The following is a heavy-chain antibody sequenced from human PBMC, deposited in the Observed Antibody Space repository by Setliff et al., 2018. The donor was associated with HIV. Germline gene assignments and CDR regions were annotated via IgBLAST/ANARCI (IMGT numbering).Heavy chain of an antibody. CDR1: GGSISSSSYY. Sequence: PSETLSLTCTVSGGSISSSSYYWGWIRQPPGKGLEWIGSIYHSGSTYYNPSLKSRVTLSVDTSKNYFSLKLRSVTAADTAVYYCARVRQVSDFGDYEYFFDSWGQGTLVTVSS. J-gene: IGHJ4*02. CDR2: IYHSGST. CDR3: ARVRQVSDFGDYEYFFDS. D-gene: IGHD4-17*01. V-gene: IGHV4-39*02.